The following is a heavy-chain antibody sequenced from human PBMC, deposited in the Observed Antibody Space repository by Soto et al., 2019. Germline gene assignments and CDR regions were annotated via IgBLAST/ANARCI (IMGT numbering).Heavy chain of an antibody. CDR1: GFTFNTYP. V-gene: IGHV3-23*01. D-gene: IGHD3-10*01. CDR3: AKGVLSFHYGMEV. J-gene: IGHJ6*02. CDR2: ISSTAGRTS. Sequence: GGSLRLSCQTSGFTFNTYPMTWVRQAPGKGLEWVSSISSTAGRTSSYADSVKGRFAISRDFADNTVYLQMNNLRVDDTAVYFCAKGVLSFHYGMEVWGQGTTVTVSS.